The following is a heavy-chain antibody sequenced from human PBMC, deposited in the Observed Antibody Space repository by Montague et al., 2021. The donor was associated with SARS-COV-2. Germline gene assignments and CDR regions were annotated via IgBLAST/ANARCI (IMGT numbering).Heavy chain of an antibody. CDR2: INYSGKT. V-gene: IGHV4-39*01. J-gene: IGHJ2*01. Sequence: SETLSLTCTVSGGSISSGTYYWGWVRQPPGKGLKWIMTINYSGKTYYNPSLKIRVTISVDTSKNQFSLKVTSVTAADTAVYYCARRAQWQFSWSFDLWGRGTLVTVSS. CDR3: ARRAQWQFSWSFDL. D-gene: IGHD6-19*01. CDR1: GGSISSGTYY.